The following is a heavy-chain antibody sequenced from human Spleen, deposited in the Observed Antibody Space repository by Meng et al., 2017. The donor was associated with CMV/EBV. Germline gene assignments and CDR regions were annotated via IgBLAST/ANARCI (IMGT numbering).Heavy chain of an antibody. V-gene: IGHV3-21*01. J-gene: IGHJ4*02. CDR1: GFTFSSYA. Sequence: GESLKISCAASGFTFSSYAMSWVRQAPGKGLEWVSSISSSSSYIYYADSVKGRFTISRDNAKNSLYLQMNSLRAEDTAVYYCARDLGIAVANYWGQGTLVTVSS. CDR2: ISSSSSYI. D-gene: IGHD6-19*01. CDR3: ARDLGIAVANY.